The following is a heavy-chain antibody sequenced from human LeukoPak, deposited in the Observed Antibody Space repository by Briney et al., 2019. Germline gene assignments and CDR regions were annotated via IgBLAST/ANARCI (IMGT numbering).Heavy chain of an antibody. V-gene: IGHV3-30*02. J-gene: IGHJ6*03. CDR1: GFIFSGYD. D-gene: IGHD6-6*01. CDR3: AKDRGSSSYYYYYYYMDV. Sequence: GGSLRLSCAASGFIFSGYDMHWVRQAPGKGLEWVAFIRYDGSNKYYADSVKGRFTISRDNSKNTLYLKMDSLRAEDTAVYYCAKDRGSSSYYYYYYYMDVWGKGTTVTVSS. CDR2: IRYDGSNK.